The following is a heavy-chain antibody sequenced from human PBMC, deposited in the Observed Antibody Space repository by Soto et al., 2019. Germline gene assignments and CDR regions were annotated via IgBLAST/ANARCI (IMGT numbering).Heavy chain of an antibody. D-gene: IGHD6-13*01. CDR1: GGSISSYY. Sequence: SETLSLTCTVSGGSISSYYLSWIRQPPGKGLEWIGYMYYSGRTNYNPSLKSRVTISVDTSKNQFSLKLSSVTAADAAVYYCARDGYSSYFDYWGQGTLVTVYS. CDR2: MYYSGRT. J-gene: IGHJ4*02. CDR3: ARDGYSSYFDY. V-gene: IGHV4-59*01.